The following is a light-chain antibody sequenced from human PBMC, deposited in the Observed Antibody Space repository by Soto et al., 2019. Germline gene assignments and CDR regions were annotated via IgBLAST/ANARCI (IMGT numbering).Light chain of an antibody. CDR3: QQRYNWPWT. CDR1: QSVRDY. V-gene: IGKV3-11*01. Sequence: EIVLTQSPATLSLSPGEGAALSCRASQSVRDYLAWYQQKPGQVPRLVIYEASRRATGIPARFSGSGSGTDFTLVISSLEPEDFVVYYCQQRYNWPWTFGQGTKVEI. CDR2: EAS. J-gene: IGKJ1*01.